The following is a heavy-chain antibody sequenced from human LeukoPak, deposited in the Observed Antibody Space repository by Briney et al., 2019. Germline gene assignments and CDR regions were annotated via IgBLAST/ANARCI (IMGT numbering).Heavy chain of an antibody. Sequence: GASVKVSCKASGGTFSSYAISWVRQAPGQGLEWMGRIIPIYGTANYAQKFQGRVTITADESTGTAYMELRSLRSDDTAMYYCARYVGITVADSFDPWGQGTLVTVSS. CDR1: GGTFSSYA. D-gene: IGHD6-13*01. CDR3: ARYVGITVADSFDP. CDR2: IIPIYGTA. V-gene: IGHV1-69*13. J-gene: IGHJ5*02.